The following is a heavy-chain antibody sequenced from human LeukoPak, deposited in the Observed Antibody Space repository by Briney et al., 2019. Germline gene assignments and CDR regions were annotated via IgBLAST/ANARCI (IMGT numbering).Heavy chain of an antibody. CDR3: ARVGGKNYYYYGMDV. CDR1: GGSISGYY. D-gene: IGHD3-10*01. V-gene: IGHV4-59*01. Sequence: SETLSLTCTVSGGSISGYYWSWIRQPPGKGLEWIGYIYDSGSTNYNPSLKSRVTISVDTSKNQFSLKLSSVTAADMAVYYCARVGGKNYYYYGMDVWGQGTTVTGSS. J-gene: IGHJ6*02. CDR2: IYDSGST.